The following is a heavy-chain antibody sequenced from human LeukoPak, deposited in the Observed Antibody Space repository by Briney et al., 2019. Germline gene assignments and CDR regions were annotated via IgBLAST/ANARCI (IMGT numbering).Heavy chain of an antibody. CDR1: GGSNNSYY. J-gene: IGHJ5*02. Sequence: SETLSLTCTVSGGSNNSYYWSWIRQPPGKGLEWIGYTHPSGNTNYSPSLKSRVSISIDMSRNQFSLKLSSVTAADTAVYYCARKAPKKGWFDPWGQGTLVTVSS. CDR3: ARKAPKKGWFDP. V-gene: IGHV4-4*09. CDR2: THPSGNT.